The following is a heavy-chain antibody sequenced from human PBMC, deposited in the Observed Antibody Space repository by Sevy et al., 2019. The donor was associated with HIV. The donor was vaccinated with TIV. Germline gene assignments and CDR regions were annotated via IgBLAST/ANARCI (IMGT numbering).Heavy chain of an antibody. Sequence: GGSLRLTCVTSGFMFSDYYMSWIRLAPGQGPEWVSHLSSTGTIYYADSVKGRFTISRDSAKNSLYLQMTSLRVEDTAVYYCVRSVGISAAVPDYWGQGTLVTVSS. CDR2: LSSTGTI. V-gene: IGHV3-11*04. D-gene: IGHD6-13*01. CDR1: GFMFSDYY. J-gene: IGHJ4*02. CDR3: VRSVGISAAVPDY.